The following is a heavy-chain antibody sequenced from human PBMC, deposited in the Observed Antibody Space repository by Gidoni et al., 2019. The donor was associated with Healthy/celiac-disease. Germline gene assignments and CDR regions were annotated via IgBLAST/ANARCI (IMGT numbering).Heavy chain of an antibody. CDR1: GFTFSSYA. CDR3: ARALGLGGYSSSWYRGSMDV. J-gene: IGHJ6*02. V-gene: IGHV3-30-3*01. Sequence: QVQLVESGGGVVQPGRSLRLSCAASGFTFSSYAMHWVRQAPGKGLEWVAVISYDGSNKYYADSVKGRFTISRDNSKNTLYLQMNSLRAEDTAVYYCARALGLGGYSSSWYRGSMDVWGQGTTVTVSS. D-gene: IGHD6-13*01. CDR2: ISYDGSNK.